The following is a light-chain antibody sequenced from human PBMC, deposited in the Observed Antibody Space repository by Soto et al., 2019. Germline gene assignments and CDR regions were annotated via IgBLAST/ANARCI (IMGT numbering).Light chain of an antibody. Sequence: DIQLTPSPSSLSASVRDRVTITCRASQSITTYLNWYRQKPGKAPKLLIFAASSLQSGVPSRFSGSGSETEFTLSISSLQPEDFATYFCQQIYSAPLTVGGGTKVDIK. J-gene: IGKJ4*01. V-gene: IGKV1-39*01. CDR3: QQIYSAPLT. CDR2: AAS. CDR1: QSITTY.